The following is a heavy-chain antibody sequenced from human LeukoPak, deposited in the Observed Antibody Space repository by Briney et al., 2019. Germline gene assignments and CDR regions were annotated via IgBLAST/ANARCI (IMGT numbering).Heavy chain of an antibody. J-gene: IGHJ4*02. Sequence: GGSLRLSCAAPGFXFSSYGIHWVRQAPGKGLEWVSYISSSSSTIYYADSVKGRFTISRDNAKNSLYLQMNSLRDEDTAVYYCASAGSGLYWGQGTLVTVSS. D-gene: IGHD6-19*01. CDR2: ISSSSSTI. CDR1: GFXFSSYG. CDR3: ASAGSGLY. V-gene: IGHV3-48*02.